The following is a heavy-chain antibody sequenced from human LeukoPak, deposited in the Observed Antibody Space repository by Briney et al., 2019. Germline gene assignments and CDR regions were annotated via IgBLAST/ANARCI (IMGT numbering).Heavy chain of an antibody. CDR3: ARDGVVVPAAAGAFDI. CDR2: INHSGST. D-gene: IGHD2-2*01. Sequence: PSETLSLTCAVYGGSFSGYYWSWIRQPPGKGLEWIGEINHSGSTNYNPSLKSRVTISVDTSKNQFSLKLSSVTAADTAVYYCARDGVVVPAAAGAFDIWGQGTMVTVSS. CDR1: GGSFSGYY. V-gene: IGHV4-34*01. J-gene: IGHJ3*02.